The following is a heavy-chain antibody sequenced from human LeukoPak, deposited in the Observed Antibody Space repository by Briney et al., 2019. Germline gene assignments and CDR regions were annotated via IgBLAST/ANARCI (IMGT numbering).Heavy chain of an antibody. CDR1: GFTFSSYA. J-gene: IGHJ5*02. Sequence: SGGSLRLSCAASGFTFSSYAMSWVRQAPGKGLEWVSAISGNGGSTYYADSVKGRFTISRDNSKNTLYLQMNSLRAEDTAVYYCAKDQVEPLPFDPWGQGTLVTVSS. D-gene: IGHD1-1*01. CDR2: ISGNGGST. CDR3: AKDQVEPLPFDP. V-gene: IGHV3-23*01.